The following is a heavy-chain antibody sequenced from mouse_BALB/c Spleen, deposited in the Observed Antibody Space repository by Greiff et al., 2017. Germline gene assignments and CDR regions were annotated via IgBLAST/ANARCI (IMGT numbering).Heavy chain of an antibody. J-gene: IGHJ2*01. Sequence: DVKLQESGPDLVKPSQSLSLTCTVTGYSITSGYSWHWIRQFPGNKLEWMGYIHYSGSTNYNPSLKSRISITRDTSKNQFFLQLNSVTTEDTATYYCASSYYGNYEGAMDYWGQGTTLTVSS. CDR2: IHYSGST. CDR3: ASSYYGNYEGAMDY. V-gene: IGHV3-1*02. D-gene: IGHD2-1*01. CDR1: GYSITSGYS.